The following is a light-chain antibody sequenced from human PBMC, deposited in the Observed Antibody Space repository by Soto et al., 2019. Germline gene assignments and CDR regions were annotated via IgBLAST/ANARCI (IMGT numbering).Light chain of an antibody. CDR1: QNIERY. CDR3: QQFNKWPLT. V-gene: IGKV1-5*01. CDR2: DAS. J-gene: IGKJ4*01. Sequence: DIQMTQSPSTLSASVGDRVTITCRASQNIERYMAWYQQKSGKAPKLMIYDASSLQRGVPSRFSGSGSGTEFTLSISGLQSADCAVYYCQQFNKWPLTFGGGTKVEIK.